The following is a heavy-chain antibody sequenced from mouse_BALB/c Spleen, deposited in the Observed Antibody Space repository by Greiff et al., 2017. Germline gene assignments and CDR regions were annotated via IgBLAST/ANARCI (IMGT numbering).Heavy chain of an antibody. CDR2: ISSGGGST. CDR1: GFAFSSYD. V-gene: IGHV5-12-1*01. D-gene: IGHD2-14*01. Sequence: EVQVVESGGGLVKPGGSLKLSCAASGFAFSSYDMSWVRQTPEKRLEWVAYISSGGGSTYYPDTVKGRFTISRDNPKNTLYLQMSSLKSEDTALYYCARHHLYCRYDGDYWGQGTTLTVSS. J-gene: IGHJ2*01. CDR3: ARHHLYCRYDGDY.